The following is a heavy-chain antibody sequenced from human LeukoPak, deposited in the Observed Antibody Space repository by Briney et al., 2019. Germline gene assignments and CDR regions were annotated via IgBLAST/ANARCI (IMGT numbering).Heavy chain of an antibody. CDR1: GFSLNTRGVG. J-gene: IGHJ4*02. Sequence: SGPTLVNPTQTLTLTCTFSGFSLNTRGVGVGWIRQPPGRALEWLALIYWDDDRRYSPSLKSRLTITKDTSKNQVVLTMTNMDPVDTASYFCAHRKNYYDSSVFDNWGQGTLVTVSS. CDR2: IYWDDDR. V-gene: IGHV2-5*02. D-gene: IGHD3-22*01. CDR3: AHRKNYYDSSVFDN.